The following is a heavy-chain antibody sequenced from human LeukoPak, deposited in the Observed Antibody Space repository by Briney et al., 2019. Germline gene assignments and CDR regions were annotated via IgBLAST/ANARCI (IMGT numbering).Heavy chain of an antibody. CDR1: GYTFTTYG. Sequence: ASVTVSCKPSGYTFTTYGVSWVRQAPGQGLEWMGWVSGYTGNTNYAERFQGRVTMTIDTSTSTVYMELTSLRSDDTAVYYCARGEVSASLYYFDFWGQGTLVTVS. D-gene: IGHD2-2*01. CDR2: VSGYTGNT. J-gene: IGHJ4*02. CDR3: ARGEVSASLYYFDF. V-gene: IGHV1-18*01.